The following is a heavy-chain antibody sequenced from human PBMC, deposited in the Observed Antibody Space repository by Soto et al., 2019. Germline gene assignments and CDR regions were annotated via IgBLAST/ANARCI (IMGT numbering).Heavy chain of an antibody. CDR1: GYTFTSYA. CDR3: ARRDGTYQGWFDP. Sequence: QVQLVQSGAEVKRPGASVKVSCKASGYTFTSYALHWVRQAPGQRLEWMGWINGGNDNTKFSQNFQGRVTITRDTSASTAYMELSSLRSEDTAVYYCARRDGTYQGWFDPWGQGTLVIVSS. CDR2: INGGNDNT. V-gene: IGHV1-3*01. D-gene: IGHD1-26*01. J-gene: IGHJ5*02.